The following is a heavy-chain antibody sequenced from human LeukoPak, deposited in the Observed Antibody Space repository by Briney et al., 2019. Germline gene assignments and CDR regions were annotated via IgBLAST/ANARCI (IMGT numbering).Heavy chain of an antibody. CDR2: IYTSAST. D-gene: IGHD5-24*01. CDR1: GGSISNYY. CDR3: ARGRYCSATICSGGDGFDI. Sequence: PSESLSLTCTVSGGSISNYYWSWIRQPAGKGLEWIGRIYTSASTNYNPSLKSRVTLSVDASKNLFSLRLSSLTAADTAVYYCARGRYCSATICSGGDGFDIWGQGTVVTVSS. J-gene: IGHJ3*02. V-gene: IGHV4-4*07.